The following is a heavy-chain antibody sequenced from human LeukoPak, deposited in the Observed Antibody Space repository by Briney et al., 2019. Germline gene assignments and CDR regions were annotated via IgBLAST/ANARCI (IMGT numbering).Heavy chain of an antibody. CDR3: ARTFSESYYYYGMDV. V-gene: IGHV4-59*01. Sequence: KTSETLSLTCTVSGGSISSYYWSWIRQPPGKGLEWIGYVYYSGRTNYSPSLKSRVTISVDTSKNQFSLKLSSVTAADTAVYYCARTFSESYYYYGMDVWGQGTTVTVSS. J-gene: IGHJ6*02. CDR2: VYYSGRT. CDR1: GGSISSYY. D-gene: IGHD1-26*01.